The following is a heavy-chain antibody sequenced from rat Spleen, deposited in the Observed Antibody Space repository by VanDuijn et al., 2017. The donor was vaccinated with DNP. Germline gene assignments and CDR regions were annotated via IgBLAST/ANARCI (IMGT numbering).Heavy chain of an antibody. V-gene: IGHV5-31*01. CDR2: ISSSGGST. J-gene: IGHJ2*01. D-gene: IGHD1-9*01. CDR1: GFTFNKDW. CDR3: VRSTTGIRGYYFDY. Sequence: EVQLVESGGDPVQPGRSLTLSCVVSGFTFNKDWMTWVRQVPGKGLEWVASISSSGGSTYYPDSVKGRFTISRDNAKNTLYLQMNRLRSEDTATYYCVRSTTGIRGYYFDYWGQGVTVTVSS.